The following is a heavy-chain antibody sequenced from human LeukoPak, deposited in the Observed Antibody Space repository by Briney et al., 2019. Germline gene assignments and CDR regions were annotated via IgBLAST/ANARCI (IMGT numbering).Heavy chain of an antibody. Sequence: GGSLRLSCAASGFTFNIYDMIWVGQAPGTPLEGVSFVRDSRVTIGYADSVRGRVTISRDNAENLLYLQMNSLKAEDTAVYYCAGRFGDYWGQGTLVIVSS. CDR3: AGRFGDY. CDR1: GFTFNIYD. V-gene: IGHV3-48*03. CDR2: VRDSRVTI. J-gene: IGHJ4*02. D-gene: IGHD3-10*01.